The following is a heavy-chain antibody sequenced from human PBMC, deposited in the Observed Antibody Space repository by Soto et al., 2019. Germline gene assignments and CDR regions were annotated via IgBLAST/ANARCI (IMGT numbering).Heavy chain of an antibody. CDR3: ERGGYYDSGSYGMDV. Sequence: QVQLVQSGAEVKKLGASVKVSCKTSGYTFNNYGISWVRQAPGQGLEWMGWISDYNGNTNYPQKFQGRVTMTTDPATKTVYMVLQSLRSDDTAVYYCERGGYYDSGSYGMDVWGGGTPVTVSS. CDR2: ISDYNGNT. V-gene: IGHV1-18*01. D-gene: IGHD3-10*01. J-gene: IGHJ6*04. CDR1: GYTFNNYG.